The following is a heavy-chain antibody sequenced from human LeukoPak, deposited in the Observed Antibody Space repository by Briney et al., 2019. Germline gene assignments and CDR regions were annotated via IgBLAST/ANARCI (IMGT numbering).Heavy chain of an antibody. CDR3: SSGSGSYQAVFDY. Sequence: PGGSLRLSCAASGFTVSSNYMSWVRQAPGKGLEWVSVIYSGGSTYYADSVKGRFTIPRDNSKNTLYLQMNSLRAEDTAVYYCSSGSGSYQAVFDYWGQGTLVTVSS. CDR1: GFTVSSNY. CDR2: IYSGGST. V-gene: IGHV3-66*01. J-gene: IGHJ4*02. D-gene: IGHD3-10*01.